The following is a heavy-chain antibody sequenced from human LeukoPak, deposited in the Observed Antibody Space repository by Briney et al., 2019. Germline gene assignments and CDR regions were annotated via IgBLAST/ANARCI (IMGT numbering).Heavy chain of an antibody. V-gene: IGHV3-49*04. Sequence: PGRSLRLSCTTSGXTFGDYAMSWVRQAPGKGLEWVGFIRSKAFGGTAGYAASVKGRFTISRDDSKTIAYLQMNSLKTEDTAVYYCTREYYYDSSGSYSFDYWGQGTLVTVSS. D-gene: IGHD3-22*01. CDR1: GXTFGDYA. CDR2: IRSKAFGGTA. J-gene: IGHJ4*02. CDR3: TREYYYDSSGSYSFDY.